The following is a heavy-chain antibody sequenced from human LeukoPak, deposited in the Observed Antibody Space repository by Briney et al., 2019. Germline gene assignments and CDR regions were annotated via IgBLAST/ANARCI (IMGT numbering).Heavy chain of an antibody. J-gene: IGHJ4*02. CDR2: INHSGYT. V-gene: IGHV4-34*01. Sequence: SETLSLTCAVSGVSFNDYYWSWVRQTPGKGLEWIGEINHSGYTNDSPSLKSRVTLSIDTSRKQFSLNLRSVTVADSGIYYCSRMTTGHDYWGQGTLVTVSS. CDR1: GVSFNDYY. D-gene: IGHD4-17*01. CDR3: SRMTTGHDY.